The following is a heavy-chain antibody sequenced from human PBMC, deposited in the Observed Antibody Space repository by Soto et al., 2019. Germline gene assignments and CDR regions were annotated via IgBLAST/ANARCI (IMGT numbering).Heavy chain of an antibody. CDR1: GGTFSSYA. Sequence: SVKVSCKASGGTFSSYAISWVRQAPGQGLEWMGGIIPIFGTANYAQKFQGRVTITADESTSTAYMELSNLRSEDTAVYYCARAGIAARLYYYGMDVWGQGTTVTVSS. CDR3: ARAGIAARLYYYGMDV. J-gene: IGHJ6*02. D-gene: IGHD6-6*01. V-gene: IGHV1-69*13. CDR2: IIPIFGTA.